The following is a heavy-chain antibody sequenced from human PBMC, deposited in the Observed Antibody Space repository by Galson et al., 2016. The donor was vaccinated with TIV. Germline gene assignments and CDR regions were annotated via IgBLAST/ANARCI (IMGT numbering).Heavy chain of an antibody. CDR3: ATGLETYAFDI. D-gene: IGHD1-1*01. CDR2: FDPEDGET. V-gene: IGHV1-24*01. CDR1: GYFLSKTS. J-gene: IGHJ3*02. Sequence: SCKVSGYFLSKTSLHWVRQAPGKGLEWLGGFDPEDGETIYAQKFQGRLTVTDDISTDTSYMDLSSLGAEDTAVYYCATGLETYAFDIWGQGTLVTVSS.